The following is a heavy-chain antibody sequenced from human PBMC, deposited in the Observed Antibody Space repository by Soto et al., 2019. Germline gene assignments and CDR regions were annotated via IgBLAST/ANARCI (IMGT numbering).Heavy chain of an antibody. D-gene: IGHD1-1*01. CDR1: GFSFSSYG. CDR3: ARETTADASLYFFDY. J-gene: IGHJ4*02. Sequence: GGSLRLSCAASGFSFSSYGMHWVRQAPGKGLEWVAVLWSDAINKYYADPVRGRFTISRDNSKNTLYLQMNSLRAEDTAVYYCARETTADASLYFFDYWGQGALVTVSS. CDR2: LWSDAINK. V-gene: IGHV3-33*01.